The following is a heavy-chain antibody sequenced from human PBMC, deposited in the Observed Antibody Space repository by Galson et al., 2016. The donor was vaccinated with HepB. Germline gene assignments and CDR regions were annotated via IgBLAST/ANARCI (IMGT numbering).Heavy chain of an antibody. J-gene: IGHJ3*02. Sequence: PALVKPTQTLTLTCTFSGFSLSTSGVGVGWIRQPPGKALEWLALIYWDDDKRYSPSLKSRLTITKDTSKNQVVLTMTNMDPVDTATYYCAHTYYDFWSGYYTGIGDAFDIWGQGTVVTVSS. D-gene: IGHD3-3*01. V-gene: IGHV2-5*02. CDR1: GFSLSTSGVG. CDR3: AHTYYDFWSGYYTGIGDAFDI. CDR2: IYWDDDK.